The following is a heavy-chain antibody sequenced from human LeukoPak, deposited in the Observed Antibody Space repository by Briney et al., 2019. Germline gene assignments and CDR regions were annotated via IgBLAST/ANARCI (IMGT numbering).Heavy chain of an antibody. V-gene: IGHV3-11*04. CDR2: ISSTITTT. J-gene: IGHJ4*02. D-gene: IGHD2-2*01. CDR1: GFRFSGHY. Sequence: GGSLRLSCAASGFRFSGHYMSWIRQAPGKGLERVSYISSTITTTYYADSVKGRFTISRDNVKNSLYLQMSSLRADDTAVYYCARGDCSATSCYYFDYWGQGALVTVSS. CDR3: ARGDCSATSCYYFDY.